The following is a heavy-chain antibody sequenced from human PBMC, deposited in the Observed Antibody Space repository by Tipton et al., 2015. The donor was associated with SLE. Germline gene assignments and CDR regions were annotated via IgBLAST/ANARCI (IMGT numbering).Heavy chain of an antibody. Sequence: TLSLTCTVSGDSVSSHYWSWIRQSPGRGLEWIGYTHYSGSTSYNPSLKSRVSMSLDTSMNQLSLQLNSVTAADTAVYYRATIVWSGASFGVWGQETMVVVS. CDR1: GDSVSSHY. J-gene: IGHJ3*01. CDR2: THYSGST. CDR3: ATIVWSGASFGV. D-gene: IGHD3-3*01. V-gene: IGHV4-59*02.